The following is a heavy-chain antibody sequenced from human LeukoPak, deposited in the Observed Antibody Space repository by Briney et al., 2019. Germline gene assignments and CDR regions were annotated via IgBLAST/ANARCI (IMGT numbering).Heavy chain of an antibody. V-gene: IGHV4-39*07. D-gene: IGHD1-26*01. CDR1: GGSITSINYY. CDR3: ARDGGSYYAEYFQH. J-gene: IGHJ1*01. Sequence: PSETLSLTCTVSGGSITSINYYWGWIRQPPGKGLEWIGSIYYSGTTHYNTSLKSRVTISVDTSKNQFSLKLSSVTAADTAVYYCARDGGSYYAEYFQHWGQGTLVTVSS. CDR2: IYYSGTT.